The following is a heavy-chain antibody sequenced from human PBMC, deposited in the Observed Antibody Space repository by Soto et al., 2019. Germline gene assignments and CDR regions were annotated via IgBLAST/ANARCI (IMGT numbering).Heavy chain of an antibody. V-gene: IGHV1-18*01. J-gene: IGHJ6*02. CDR2: IGGYNGNT. D-gene: IGHD3-10*01. CDR1: GYNFVSHG. CDR3: ARGGVPNKDYALAV. Sequence: QIHLVQSGPEVKKPGASVNVSCKTSGYNFVSHGITWVRQVPGQGLEWMGWIGGYNGNTDYAQKLKGRVTMTTEISTSTGYMALKSLRPDDTGVYYCARGGVPNKDYALAVWGQGTTLTVSS.